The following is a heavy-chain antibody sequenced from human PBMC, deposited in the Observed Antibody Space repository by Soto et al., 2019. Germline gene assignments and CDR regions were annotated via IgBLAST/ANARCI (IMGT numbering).Heavy chain of an antibody. CDR3: AKGGRYYDILTGYRSYYGMDV. CDR1: GFTFSSYG. Sequence: QVQLVESGGGVVQPGRSLRLSCAASGFTFSSYGMHWVRQAPGKGLEWVAVISYDGSNKYYADSVKGRFTISRDNSKNTLYLQMNGMRTEDTAVYYCAKGGRYYDILTGYRSYYGMDVWCQGTTVTVPS. J-gene: IGHJ6*02. V-gene: IGHV3-30*18. CDR2: ISYDGSNK. D-gene: IGHD3-9*01.